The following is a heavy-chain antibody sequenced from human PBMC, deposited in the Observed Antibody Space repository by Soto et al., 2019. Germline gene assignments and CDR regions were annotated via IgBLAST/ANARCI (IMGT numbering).Heavy chain of an antibody. J-gene: IGHJ4*02. D-gene: IGHD3-10*01. Sequence: QPQLVQSGPEVKKPGASVKVSCKASHYTFTSYGVSWVRQAPGQGLEWMGWISSQNGNTVYAQNFQGRVTLTTDTYTSTAFMELRSLQSDDTALYYCARDRHYYTSARVDYWGQGTLVTVSS. CDR2: ISSQNGNT. CDR1: HYTFTSYG. CDR3: ARDRHYYTSARVDY. V-gene: IGHV1-18*01.